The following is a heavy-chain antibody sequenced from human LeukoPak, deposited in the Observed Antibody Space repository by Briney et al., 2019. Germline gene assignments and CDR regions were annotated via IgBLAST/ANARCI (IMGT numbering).Heavy chain of an antibody. CDR2: ISGSGGST. V-gene: IGHV3-23*01. Sequence: GGTLRLSCAASGFTFSSYGMSWVRQAPGKGLEWVSAISGSGGSTYYADSVKGRFTISRDNSKNTLYLQMNSLRAEDTAVYYCAKDRDVRGRGFDYWGQGTLVTVSS. CDR3: AKDRDVRGRGFDY. J-gene: IGHJ4*02. CDR1: GFTFSSYG. D-gene: IGHD3-10*01.